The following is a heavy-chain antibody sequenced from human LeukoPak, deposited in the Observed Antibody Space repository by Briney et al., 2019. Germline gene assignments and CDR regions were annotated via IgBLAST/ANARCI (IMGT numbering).Heavy chain of an antibody. CDR2: INPSGGST. V-gene: IGHV1-46*01. D-gene: IGHD3-22*01. CDR1: GYTFTSYY. Sequence: GASVKVSCKASGYTFTSYYMHWVRQAPGQGLEWMGIINPSGGSTSYAQKFQGRVTITADESTSTAYMEMSSLRSEDTAVYFCARDKSDYYDSRGSIRAWDSWGQGTLVTVSS. J-gene: IGHJ4*02. CDR3: ARDKSDYYDSRGSIRAWDS.